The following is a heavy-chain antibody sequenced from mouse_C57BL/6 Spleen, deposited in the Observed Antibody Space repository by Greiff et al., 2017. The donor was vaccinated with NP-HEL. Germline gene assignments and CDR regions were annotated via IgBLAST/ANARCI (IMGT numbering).Heavy chain of an antibody. CDR1: GYTFTNYW. Sequence: VQLQQSGAELVRPGTSVKMSCKASGYTFTNYWIGWAKQRPGHGLEWIGDIYPGGGYTNYNEKFKGKATLTADKSSSTAYMQFSSLTSADSAIYYCARFDGYYIYYAMDYWGQGTSVTVSS. CDR3: ARFDGYYIYYAMDY. CDR2: IYPGGGYT. D-gene: IGHD2-3*01. J-gene: IGHJ4*01. V-gene: IGHV1-63*01.